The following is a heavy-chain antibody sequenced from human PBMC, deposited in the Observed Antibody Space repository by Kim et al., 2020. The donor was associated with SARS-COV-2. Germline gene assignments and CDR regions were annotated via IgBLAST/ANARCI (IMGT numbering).Heavy chain of an antibody. CDR1: GFTFSSYA. CDR2: ISSNGGST. CDR3: VKEAKDGYNPSPPDPYFDY. Sequence: GGSLRLSCSASGFTFSSYAMHWVRQAPGKGLEYVSAISSNGGSTYYADSVKGRFTISRDNSKNTLYLQMSSLRAEDTAVYYCVKEAKDGYNPSPPDPYFDYWGQGTLVTVSS. J-gene: IGHJ4*02. D-gene: IGHD5-12*01. V-gene: IGHV3-64D*09.